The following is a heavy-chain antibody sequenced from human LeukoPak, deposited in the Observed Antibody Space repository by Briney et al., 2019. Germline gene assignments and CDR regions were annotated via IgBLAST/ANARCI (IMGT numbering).Heavy chain of an antibody. CDR2: IYHSGST. CDR1: GGSISSGGYS. V-gene: IGHV4-30-2*01. D-gene: IGHD5-18*01. CDR3: ARAHGQIQLWLRY. Sequence: SQTLSLTCAVSGGSISSGGYSWSWIRQPPGKGLEWIGYIYHSGSTYYNPSLKSRVTISVDTSKNQFSLKLSSVTAADTAVYYCARAHGQIQLWLRYWGQGTLVTVSS. J-gene: IGHJ4*02.